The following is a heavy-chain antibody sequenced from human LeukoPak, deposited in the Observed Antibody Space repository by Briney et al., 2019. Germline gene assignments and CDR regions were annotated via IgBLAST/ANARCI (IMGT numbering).Heavy chain of an antibody. Sequence: GSLRLSCAASGFTFDDYAMHWVRQAPGKGLEWVSLISGDGGSTYYADSVKGRFTISRDNSKNSLYLQMNSLRTEDTALYYCAKDISHSSGWYYFDYWGQGTLVTVSS. CDR1: GFTFDDYA. J-gene: IGHJ4*02. CDR2: ISGDGGST. CDR3: AKDISHSSGWYYFDY. D-gene: IGHD6-19*01. V-gene: IGHV3-43*02.